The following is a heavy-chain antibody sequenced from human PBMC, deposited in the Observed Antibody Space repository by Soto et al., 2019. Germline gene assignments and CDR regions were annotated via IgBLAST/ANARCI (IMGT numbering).Heavy chain of an antibody. J-gene: IGHJ4*02. Sequence: SETLSLTCTVSGGSISSSSYYWGWIRQPPGKGLEWIGGIYYSGSTYYNPSLKSRVTISVDTSKNQFSLKLSSVTAADTAVYYCAGGYYDFWSGYYKFFDYWGQGTLVTVSS. CDR2: IYYSGST. D-gene: IGHD3-3*01. CDR3: AGGYYDFWSGYYKFFDY. V-gene: IGHV4-39*01. CDR1: GGSISSSSYY.